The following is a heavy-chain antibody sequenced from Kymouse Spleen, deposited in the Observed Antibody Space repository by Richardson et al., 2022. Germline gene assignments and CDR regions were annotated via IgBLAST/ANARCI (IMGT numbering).Heavy chain of an antibody. CDR3: ARRVRGVPHDAFDI. D-gene: IGHD3-10*01. Sequence: QVQLQESGPGLVKPSETLSLTCTVSGGSVSSGSYYWSWIRQPPGKGLEWIGYIYYSGSTNYNPSLKSRVTISVDTSKNQFSLKLSSVTAADTAVYYCARRVRGVPHDAFDIWGQGTMVTVSS. CDR2: IYYSGST. J-gene: IGHJ3*02. V-gene: IGHV4-61*01. CDR1: GGSVSSGSYY.